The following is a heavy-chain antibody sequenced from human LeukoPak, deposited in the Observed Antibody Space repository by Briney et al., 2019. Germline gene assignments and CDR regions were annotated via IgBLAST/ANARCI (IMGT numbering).Heavy chain of an antibody. CDR2: ISSSSSYI. V-gene: IGHV3-21*01. CDR3: ARFNSHYDSSGQGDC. J-gene: IGHJ4*02. CDR1: GFTFSSYS. D-gene: IGHD3-22*01. Sequence: GGSLRLSCAASGFTFSSYSMNWVRQAPGKGLEWVSSISSSSSYIYYADSVKGRFTISRDNAKNSLYLQMNSLRAEDTAVYYCARFNSHYDSSGQGDCWGQGTLVTVSS.